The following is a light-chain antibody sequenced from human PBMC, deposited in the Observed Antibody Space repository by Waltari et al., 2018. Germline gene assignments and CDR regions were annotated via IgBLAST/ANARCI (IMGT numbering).Light chain of an antibody. V-gene: IGLV2-11*01. J-gene: IGLJ1*01. CDR1: SSDAGVYNF. CDR3: CSFADYTSLDV. CDR2: DVT. Sequence: QSALTQPRSVSGSPGQSITISCTGSSSDAGVYNFVSWYQQHPGKAPEVILYDVTKRPSGVPDRFSGSKSGNTASLTISGLRSEDEADYYCCSFADYTSLDVFGTGTTVTVL.